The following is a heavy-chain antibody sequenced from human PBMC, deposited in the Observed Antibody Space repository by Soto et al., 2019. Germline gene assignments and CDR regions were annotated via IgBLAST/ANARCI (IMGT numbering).Heavy chain of an antibody. J-gene: IGHJ6*02. CDR1: GYRFTGYG. V-gene: IGHV1-2*02. CDR2: INPKSGAT. CDR3: AREQLQEYYYYYGMDV. D-gene: IGHD4-4*01. Sequence: GASVKVSFKASGYRFTGYGLHWVRQAPGQGLQWMGWINPKSGATDYAQKSQGRVTITRDTSASTAYMELSSLRSEDTAVYYCAREQLQEYYYYYGMDVWGQGTTVTVSS.